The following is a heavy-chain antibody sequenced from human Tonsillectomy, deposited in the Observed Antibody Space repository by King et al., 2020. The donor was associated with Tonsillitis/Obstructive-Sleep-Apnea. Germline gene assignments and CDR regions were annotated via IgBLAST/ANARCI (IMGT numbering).Heavy chain of an antibody. CDR2: INHSGST. Sequence: VQLQQWGAGLLKPSETLSLTCAVYGGSFSGYYWSWIRQPPGKGLEWIGEINHSGSTNYNPSLKSRVTISVDTSKNQFSLKLSSVTAADTAVYYCARGPDIVVVPAAIVFDYWGQGTLVTVSS. D-gene: IGHD2-2*01. V-gene: IGHV4-34*01. J-gene: IGHJ4*02. CDR3: ARGPDIVVVPAAIVFDY. CDR1: GGSFSGYY.